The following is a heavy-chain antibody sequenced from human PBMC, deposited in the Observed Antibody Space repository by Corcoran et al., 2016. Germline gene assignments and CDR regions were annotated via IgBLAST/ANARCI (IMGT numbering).Heavy chain of an antibody. Sequence: QLQLQESGPGLVKPSETLSLTCTVSGGSISSSSYYWGWIRQPPGKGLEWIGSIYYSGSTYYNPSLKSRVTISVDTSKNQFSLKLSAVTAADTAVYYGARDLIWEEMSDYWGQGTLVTVSS. CDR2: IYYSGST. D-gene: IGHD1-26*01. CDR3: ARDLIWEEMSDY. V-gene: IGHV4-39*07. J-gene: IGHJ4*02. CDR1: GGSISSSSYY.